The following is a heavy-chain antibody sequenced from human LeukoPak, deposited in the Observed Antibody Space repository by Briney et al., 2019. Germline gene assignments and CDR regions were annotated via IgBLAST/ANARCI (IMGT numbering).Heavy chain of an antibody. CDR2: IRYDGSNK. Sequence: GGSLRLSCAASGFTFSSYGMHWVRQAPGKGLEWVAFIRYDGSNKYYADSVKGRFTISRDNSKNTLYLQINSLRAEDTAVYYCAKGEGYSSSENFDYWGQGTLVTVSS. CDR1: GFTFSSYG. D-gene: IGHD6-13*01. V-gene: IGHV3-30*02. J-gene: IGHJ4*02. CDR3: AKGEGYSSSENFDY.